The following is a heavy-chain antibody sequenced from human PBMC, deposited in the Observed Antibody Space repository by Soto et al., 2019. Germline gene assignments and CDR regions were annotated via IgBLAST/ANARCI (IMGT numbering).Heavy chain of an antibody. J-gene: IGHJ4*02. CDR3: ARVDSSGSYFDY. V-gene: IGHV4-61*08. D-gene: IGHD3-22*01. Sequence: SETLSLTCTVSGGSISSGGYYWSWIRQHPGKGLEWIGYIYYSGSTYYNPSLKSRVTLSADTSKNQFSLKLSSVTAADTAMYYCARVDSSGSYFDYWGQGTLVTVSS. CDR2: IYYSGST. CDR1: GGSISSGGYY.